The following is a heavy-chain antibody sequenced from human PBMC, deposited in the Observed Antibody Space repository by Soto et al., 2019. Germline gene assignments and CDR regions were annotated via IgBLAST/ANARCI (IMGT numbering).Heavy chain of an antibody. D-gene: IGHD6-6*01. CDR1: GYTFTSYG. V-gene: IGHV1-18*01. J-gene: IGHJ5*02. CDR2: ISAYNGNT. CDR3: ALEYSSSSGVWFDP. Sequence: ASVKVSCKAAGYTFTSYGISWGRQAPGQGLEWMGWISAYNGNTNYAQKLQGRVTMTTDTSTSTAYMELRSLRSDDTAVYYCALEYSSSSGVWFDPWGQGTLVTVSS.